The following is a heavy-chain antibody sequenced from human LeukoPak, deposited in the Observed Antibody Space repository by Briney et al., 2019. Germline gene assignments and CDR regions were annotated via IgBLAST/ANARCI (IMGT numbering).Heavy chain of an antibody. Sequence: GGSLRLSCATSGFIFSTYALSWVRQAPGKGLEWVANIKEDGSEKYYVDSVKGRFTISRDNAKNSLYLQMNSLRAEDTAVYYCARTIRGYWGQGTLVTVSS. CDR2: IKEDGSEK. V-gene: IGHV3-7*02. D-gene: IGHD3-10*01. CDR1: GFIFSTYA. CDR3: ARTIRGY. J-gene: IGHJ4*02.